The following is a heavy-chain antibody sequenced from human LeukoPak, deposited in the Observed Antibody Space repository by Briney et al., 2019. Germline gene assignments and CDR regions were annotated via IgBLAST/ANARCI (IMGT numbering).Heavy chain of an antibody. Sequence: ASVKVSCKASGYTFTGYYMHWVRQAPGQGLEWMGWINPNSGGTNYAQKFQGRVTMTRDTSISTAYMELSRLRSDDTAVYYCARGTYYYDSSAKGYFDYWGQGTLVTVSS. V-gene: IGHV1-2*02. CDR1: GYTFTGYY. CDR2: INPNSGGT. D-gene: IGHD3-22*01. CDR3: ARGTYYYDSSAKGYFDY. J-gene: IGHJ4*02.